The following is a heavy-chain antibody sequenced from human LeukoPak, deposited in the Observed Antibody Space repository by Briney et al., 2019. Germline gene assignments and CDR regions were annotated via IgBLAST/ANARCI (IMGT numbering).Heavy chain of an antibody. D-gene: IGHD2-2*01. CDR3: ARDRGFCSSTSCYYYGMHV. Sequence: GGSLRLSCAPSGFTFSSYDMHWVRHATGKGLEWVSAIGTAGDPYYPGSVKGRFTISRENAKNSLYLQMNRLRAADTAVYYCARDRGFCSSTSCYYYGMHVWGKGATVTVSS. J-gene: IGHJ6*04. CDR2: IGTAGDP. V-gene: IGHV3-13*05. CDR1: GFTFSSYD.